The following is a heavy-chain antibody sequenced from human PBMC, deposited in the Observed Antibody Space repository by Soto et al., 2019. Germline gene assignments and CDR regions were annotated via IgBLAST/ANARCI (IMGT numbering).Heavy chain of an antibody. J-gene: IGHJ4*02. CDR1: GGTFNTYA. Sequence: QVQLVQSGAEMKKPGSSVKVSCQSSGGTFNTYAMNWGRQAPGQGPEWMGDISPMFGAANYAPKFQGRVTITADESTGTSYMQLSSLTSEDTALYFCAREVQVHTPEFVYWGQGTLVNVSS. CDR3: AREVQVHTPEFVY. D-gene: IGHD3-10*01. CDR2: ISPMFGAA. V-gene: IGHV1-69*19.